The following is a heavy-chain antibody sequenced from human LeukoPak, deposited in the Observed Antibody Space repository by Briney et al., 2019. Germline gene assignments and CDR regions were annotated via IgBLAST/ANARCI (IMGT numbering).Heavy chain of an antibody. CDR1: GYTFTSYG. CDR3: ARDSVAAAGGYNWFDP. Sequence: GASVKVSCKASGYTFTSYGISWVRQAPGQGLEWMGWISAYNGNTNYAQKLQGRVTMTTDTSTSTAYMELRSLRSDDTAVYYCARDSVAAAGGYNWFDPWGQGTLVTVSS. D-gene: IGHD6-13*01. CDR2: ISAYNGNT. V-gene: IGHV1-18*01. J-gene: IGHJ5*02.